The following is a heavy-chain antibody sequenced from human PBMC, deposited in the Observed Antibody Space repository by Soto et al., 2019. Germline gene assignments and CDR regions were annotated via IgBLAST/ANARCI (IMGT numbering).Heavy chain of an antibody. D-gene: IGHD2-15*01. CDR1: GDSLTNNHW. CDR3: VRDCRTGCSSVNCYMH. Sequence: QLRESGPGLVQPSGTLSLTCDVSGDSLTNNHWWSWVRQAPGKGLEWIGEIWHTGRPNYNPSLKSRVAISIDKSKNQFSLKLSSVTAADTAMYYWVRDCRTGCSSVNCYMHWGQGTLVSVSS. CDR2: IWHTGRP. V-gene: IGHV4-4*02. J-gene: IGHJ4*02.